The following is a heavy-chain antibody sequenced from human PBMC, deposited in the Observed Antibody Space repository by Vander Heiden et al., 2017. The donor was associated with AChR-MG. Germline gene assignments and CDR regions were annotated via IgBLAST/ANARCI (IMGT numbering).Heavy chain of an antibody. CDR3: ARRSPGLGWFDP. Sequence: QVQLQQWGAGLLKPSETLSLPCAVYGGSFSGYYWSWIRQPPGKGLEWIGEINHSGSTNYNPSLKSRVTISVDTSKNQFSLKLSSVTAADTAVYYCARRSPGLGWFDPWGQGTLVTVSS. D-gene: IGHD3-16*01. CDR2: INHSGST. J-gene: IGHJ5*02. CDR1: GGSFSGYY. V-gene: IGHV4-34*01.